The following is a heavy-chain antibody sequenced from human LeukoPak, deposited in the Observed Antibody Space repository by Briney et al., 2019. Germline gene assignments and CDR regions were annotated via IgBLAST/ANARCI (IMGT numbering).Heavy chain of an antibody. D-gene: IGHD4-11*01. CDR2: IWSDGSEK. J-gene: IGHJ4*02. V-gene: IGHV3-33*03. CDR3: AKDAERGYDYSNSLEY. CDR1: GFTYSHFG. Sequence: GGSLRLSCAASGFTYSHFGMHWVRQPPGKGLEWVAVIWSDGSEKYYADSVKGRFTISRDNSKNTLYLEMNSLRGEDTAVYYCAKDAERGYDYSNSLEYWGRGTLVTDSS.